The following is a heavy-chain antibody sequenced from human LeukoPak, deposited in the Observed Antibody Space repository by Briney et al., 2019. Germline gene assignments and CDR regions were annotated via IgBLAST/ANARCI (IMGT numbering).Heavy chain of an antibody. CDR3: PKDWAGQVVPRYFDQ. J-gene: IGHJ4*03. Sequence: GGSLSLSCAASGFTFSKYAMGWIRQAPGKGLEWVSGISDTSDRTYYRDSVKGRFTISRDNSKNTVYLQMNSLSADDTAVYYCPKDWAGQVVPRYFDQWGQGSLVSVSS. CDR1: GFTFSKYA. CDR2: ISDTSDRT. V-gene: IGHV3-23*01. D-gene: IGHD6-6*01.